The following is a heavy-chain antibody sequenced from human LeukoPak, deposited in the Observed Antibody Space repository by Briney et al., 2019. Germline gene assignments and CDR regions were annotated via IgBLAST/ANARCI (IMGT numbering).Heavy chain of an antibody. CDR1: GFTFSSYS. V-gene: IGHV3-23*01. CDR2: ISSSGGTT. Sequence: GGSLRLSCAASGFTFSSYSMSWVRQAPGKGLEWVSAISSSGGTTYYADSVKGRFTITRDNSKNPLYLQMNSLRAEDTAVYYCANLVTLATSGGSFDYWGQGTLVTVSS. J-gene: IGHJ4*02. D-gene: IGHD3-10*01. CDR3: ANLVTLATSGGSFDY.